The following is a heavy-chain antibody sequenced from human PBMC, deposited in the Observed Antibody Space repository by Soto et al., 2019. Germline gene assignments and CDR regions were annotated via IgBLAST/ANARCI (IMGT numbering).Heavy chain of an antibody. J-gene: IGHJ6*02. Sequence: QVQLVESGGGVVQPGRSLRLSCAASGFTFSSYGMHWVRQAPGKGLEWVAVISYDGSNKYYADSVKGRFTISRDNSKNTRYLQMNSLRAEDTAVYYCAKDLGRGAGGYYYGMDVWGQGTTVTVSS. CDR1: GFTFSSYG. V-gene: IGHV3-30*18. CDR3: AKDLGRGAGGYYYGMDV. D-gene: IGHD3-10*01. CDR2: ISYDGSNK.